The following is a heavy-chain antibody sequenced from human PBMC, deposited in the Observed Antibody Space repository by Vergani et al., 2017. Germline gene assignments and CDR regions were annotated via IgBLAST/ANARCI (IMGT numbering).Heavy chain of an antibody. CDR3: ARVDSSSYLLDDAFDI. V-gene: IGHV4-38-2*02. CDR2: IYHSGST. Sequence: QVQLPESCPGLVKPSETLSLTCTISGYSISSGYYWGWIRQPPGKGLEWIGSIYHSGSTYYNPSLKSRVTISVDTSKNQFSLKLSSVTAADTAVYYCARVDSSSYLLDDAFDIWGQGTMVTVSS. J-gene: IGHJ3*02. D-gene: IGHD3-22*01. CDR1: GYSISSGYY.